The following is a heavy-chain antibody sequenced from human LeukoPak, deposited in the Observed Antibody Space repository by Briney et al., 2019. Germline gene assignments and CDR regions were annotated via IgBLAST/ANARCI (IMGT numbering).Heavy chain of an antibody. Sequence: SETLSLTCTVSGGSISSSSYYWGWIRQPPRKGLEWIGSIYYSGSTYYNPSLKGRVTISVDTSKNQFSLKLSSVTAADTAVYYCARHKYYYDSSGYYYVPSPFDYWGQGTLVTVSS. CDR3: ARHKYYYDSSGYYYVPSPFDY. V-gene: IGHV4-39*01. CDR2: IYYSGST. D-gene: IGHD3-22*01. CDR1: GGSISSSSYY. J-gene: IGHJ4*02.